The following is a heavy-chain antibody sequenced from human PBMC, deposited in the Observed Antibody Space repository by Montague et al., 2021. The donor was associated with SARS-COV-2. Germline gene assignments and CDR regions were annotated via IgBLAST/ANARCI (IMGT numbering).Heavy chain of an antibody. CDR2: TNHIPST. Sequence: SETLSLTCAVYGSSFSGYYWTWIRQAPGKGLQWIGETNHIPSTNYNPSLKSRLTISVDASKNQFSLRLTSVTAADTAIYYCARNPYTQTPLSSYWGQGALVTVSS. CDR3: ARNPYTQTPLSSY. CDR1: GSSFSGYY. J-gene: IGHJ4*02. D-gene: IGHD6-6*01. V-gene: IGHV4-34*01.